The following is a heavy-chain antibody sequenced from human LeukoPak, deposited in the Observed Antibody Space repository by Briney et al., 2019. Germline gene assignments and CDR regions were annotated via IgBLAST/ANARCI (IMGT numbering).Heavy chain of an antibody. J-gene: IGHJ4*02. D-gene: IGHD6-6*01. CDR1: GFTFSSYS. CDR3: AKGRYSSSSSPFDY. CDR2: FSWNGGSI. V-gene: IGHV3-9*01. Sequence: GGSLRLSCAASGFTFSSYSMNWVRQAPGKGLEWVSGFSWNGGSIGYADSVKGRFTISRDNAKNSLYLQMNSLRAEDTALYYCAKGRYSSSSSPFDYWGQGTLVTVSS.